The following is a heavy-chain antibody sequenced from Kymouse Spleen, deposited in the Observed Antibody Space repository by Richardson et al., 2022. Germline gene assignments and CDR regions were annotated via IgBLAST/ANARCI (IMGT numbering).Heavy chain of an antibody. CDR1: GGSISSSSYY. CDR3: ARRIAVAGYYGMDV. Sequence: QLQLQESGPGLVKPSETLSLTCTVSGGSISSSSYYWGWIRQPPGKGLEWIGSIYYSGSTYYNPSLKSRVTISVDTSKNQFSLKLSSVTAADTAVYYCARRIAVAGYYGMDVWGQGTTVTVSS. D-gene: IGHD6-19*01. J-gene: IGHJ6*02. CDR2: IYYSGST. V-gene: IGHV4-39*01.